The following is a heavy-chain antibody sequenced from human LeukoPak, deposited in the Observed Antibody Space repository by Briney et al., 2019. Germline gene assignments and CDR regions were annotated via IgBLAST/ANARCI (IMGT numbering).Heavy chain of an antibody. CDR1: GGSISSSSYY. Sequence: PSETLSLTCAVCGGSISSSSYYWGWIRQPPGKGLEWIGYIYYSGSTYYNPSLKSRVTISVDTSKNQFSLKLSSVTAADTAVYYCARGVGFDYWGQGTLITVSS. CDR3: ARGVGFDY. CDR2: IYYSGST. D-gene: IGHD3-10*01. J-gene: IGHJ4*02. V-gene: IGHV4-30-4*08.